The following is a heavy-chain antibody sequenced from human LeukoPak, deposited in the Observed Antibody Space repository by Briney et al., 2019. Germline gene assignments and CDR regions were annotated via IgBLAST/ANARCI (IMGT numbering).Heavy chain of an antibody. J-gene: IGHJ4*02. V-gene: IGHV3-11*05. CDR2: ISSSSSYT. Sequence: GGSLRLSCAASGFTFSDYYMSWIRQAPGKGLEWVSYISSSSSYTNYADSVKGRFTISRDNAKNSLYLQMNSLRAEDTAVYYCARASMRVTTAGLVEYWGQGTLVTVSS. CDR1: GFTFSDYY. CDR3: ARASMRVTTAGLVEY. D-gene: IGHD6-13*01.